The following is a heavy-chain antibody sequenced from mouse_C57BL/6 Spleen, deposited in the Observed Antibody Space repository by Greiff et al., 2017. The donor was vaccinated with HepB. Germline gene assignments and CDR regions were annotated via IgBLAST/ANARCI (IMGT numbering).Heavy chain of an antibody. D-gene: IGHD4-1*01. CDR2: INPNNGGT. Sequence: VQLQQSGPELVKPGASVKISCKASGYTFTDYYMNWVKQSHGKSLEWIGDINPNNGGTSYNQKFKGKATLTVDKSSGTAYMELRSLTSEDSAVYYCAWTGSYFDYWGQGTTLTVSS. J-gene: IGHJ2*01. V-gene: IGHV1-26*01. CDR3: AWTGSYFDY. CDR1: GYTFTDYY.